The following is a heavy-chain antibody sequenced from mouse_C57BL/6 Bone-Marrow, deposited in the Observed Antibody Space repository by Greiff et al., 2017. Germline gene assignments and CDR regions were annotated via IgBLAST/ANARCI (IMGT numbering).Heavy chain of an antibody. J-gene: IGHJ2*01. V-gene: IGHV1-55*01. CDR1: DYTFTSYW. CDR3: GSSPYFDD. Sequence: VQLQQPGAELVKPGASVKMSCKASDYTFTSYWITWVKQRPGQGLEWIGDIYPGSGSTNYNEKFKSKATLTVDTSSSTAYMQLSSLTSEDSAVYYCGSSPYFDDWGQGTTLTVAS. CDR2: IYPGSGST. D-gene: IGHD1-1*01.